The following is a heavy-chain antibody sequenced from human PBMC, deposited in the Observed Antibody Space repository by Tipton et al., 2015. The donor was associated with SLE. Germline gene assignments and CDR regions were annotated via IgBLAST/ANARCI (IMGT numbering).Heavy chain of an antibody. V-gene: IGHV4-38-2*02. J-gene: IGHJ6*02. CDR3: ARVVTVGAAHYYDIDV. Sequence: TLSLTCNVSGYSIRNGYYWGWIRQAPGKGLEWTGTIHHSGITYYNPSLKSRVTISADTSKNQISLMLSSVTAADTAVYYCARVVTVGAAHYYDIDVWGQGTRVTVSS. D-gene: IGHD2-21*02. CDR2: IHHSGIT. CDR1: GYSIRNGYY.